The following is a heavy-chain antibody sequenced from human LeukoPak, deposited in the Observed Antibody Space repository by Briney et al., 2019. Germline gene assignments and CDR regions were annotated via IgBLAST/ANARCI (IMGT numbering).Heavy chain of an antibody. V-gene: IGHV3-23*01. D-gene: IGHD7-27*01. CDR2: ISGSGGST. CDR1: GFTVGSNY. CDR3: AKLGIPKYYYGMDV. Sequence: GGSLRLSCAASGFTVGSNYMSWVRQAPGKGLEWVSAISGSGGSTYYADSVKGRFTISRDNSKNTLYLQMNSLRAEDTAVYYCAKLGIPKYYYGMDVWGQGTTVTVSS. J-gene: IGHJ6*02.